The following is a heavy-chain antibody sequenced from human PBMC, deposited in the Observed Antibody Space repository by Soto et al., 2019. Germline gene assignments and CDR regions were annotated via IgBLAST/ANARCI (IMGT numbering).Heavy chain of an antibody. Sequence: GGSLRLSCAASGFTFSSYAMSWVRQAPGKGLEWVSAISGSGGSTYYADSVKGRFTISRDNSKNTLYLQMNSLRAEDTAVYYCAKPSSWFGELFPAFDIWGQGTMVTVSS. CDR2: ISGSGGST. CDR1: GFTFSSYA. J-gene: IGHJ3*02. D-gene: IGHD3-10*01. V-gene: IGHV3-23*01. CDR3: AKPSSWFGELFPAFDI.